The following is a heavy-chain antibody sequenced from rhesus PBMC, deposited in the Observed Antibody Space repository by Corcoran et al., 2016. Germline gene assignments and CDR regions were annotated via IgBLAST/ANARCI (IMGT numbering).Heavy chain of an antibody. Sequence: QLQLQESGPGLVKPSETLSLTCAVSGYSISSGYGWSWIRQSPGKGLEWIGYISYGGRTSYNPSLKSRVTISRDTSKNQFSLKLSSVTAADTAVYYCARNYCSSTFCSSVYWGQGVLVTVSS. CDR3: ARNYCSSTFCSSVY. CDR2: ISYGGRT. CDR1: GYSISSGYG. D-gene: IGHD2-15*01. J-gene: IGHJ4*01. V-gene: IGHV4-122*02.